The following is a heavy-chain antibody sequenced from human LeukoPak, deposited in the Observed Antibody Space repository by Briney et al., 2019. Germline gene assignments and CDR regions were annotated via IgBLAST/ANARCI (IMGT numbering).Heavy chain of an antibody. V-gene: IGHV4-4*07. CDR3: ARDKAYDLDEASGYYYTRAPDY. CDR1: GGSMSNYY. Sequence: PSETLSLTCLVSGGSMSNYYWSWIRQPAGRGLEWIGRIYSTGTINYNPSLESRVTMSVDTSKNQCSLNMRSVTAADTAVYFCARDKAYDLDEASGYYYTRAPDYSGEGRLVTVSS. CDR2: IYSTGTI. D-gene: IGHD3-22*01. J-gene: IGHJ4*02.